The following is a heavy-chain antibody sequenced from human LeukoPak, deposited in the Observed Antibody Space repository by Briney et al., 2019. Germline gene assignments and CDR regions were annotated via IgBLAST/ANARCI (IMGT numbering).Heavy chain of an antibody. Sequence: GGSLRLSCAASGFTFSGYSMNWVRQAPGKGLEWVSVIYSGGTTYYADSVKGRFTISRDNSKNTLYLQMNSLRAEDTAVYYCARAVAAALDYWGQGTLVTVSS. V-gene: IGHV3-53*01. CDR3: ARAVAAALDY. D-gene: IGHD6-13*01. CDR2: IYSGGTT. CDR1: GFTFSGYS. J-gene: IGHJ4*02.